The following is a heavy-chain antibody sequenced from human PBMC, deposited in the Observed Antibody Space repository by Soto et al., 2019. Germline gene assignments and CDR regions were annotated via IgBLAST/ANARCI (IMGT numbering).Heavy chain of an antibody. Sequence: SETLSLTCNSSGGPLSSFYYSWIRQAPGKGLEWIGYIYYTGSTNYNPSLKSRVTMSVDTSKNQFSLKLTSVTAADTAVYFCAVTRGGAHPHDIWAQGTMVTVSS. CDR3: AVTRGGAHPHDI. D-gene: IGHD2-21*02. CDR1: GGPLSSFY. J-gene: IGHJ3*02. V-gene: IGHV4-59*01. CDR2: IYYTGST.